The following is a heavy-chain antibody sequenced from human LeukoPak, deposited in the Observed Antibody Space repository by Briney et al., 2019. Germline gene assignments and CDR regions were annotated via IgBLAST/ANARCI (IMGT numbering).Heavy chain of an antibody. J-gene: IGHJ6*03. Sequence: ASVKVSCKASGYTFTSYYIHWVRQAPGQGLEWMGIIHPGGGSTSYAQKFQGRVTMTRDMSTSTVYMELSSLRSDDTAVYHCARDGYSSSWYSGWRLNYMDVWGKGTTVTVSS. CDR1: GYTFTSYY. CDR3: ARDGYSSSWYSGWRLNYMDV. V-gene: IGHV1-46*01. D-gene: IGHD6-13*01. CDR2: IHPGGGST.